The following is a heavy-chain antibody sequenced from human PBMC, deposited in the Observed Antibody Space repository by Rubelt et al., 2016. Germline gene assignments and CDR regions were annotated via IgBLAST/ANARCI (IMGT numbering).Heavy chain of an antibody. D-gene: IGHD3-22*01. V-gene: IGHV4-39*07. CDR2: IYYSGST. J-gene: IGHJ6*02. Sequence: QLQLQESGPGLVKPSETLSLTCTVSGGSISSSSYHWGWIRQPPGKGLEWIGSIYYSGSTYYNPSLKSRVTISVDTSKNQFSLKLSSVTAADTAVYYCARGYYYDSSGYYSGMDVWGQGTTVTVSS. CDR3: ARGYYYDSSGYYSGMDV. CDR1: GGSISSSSYH.